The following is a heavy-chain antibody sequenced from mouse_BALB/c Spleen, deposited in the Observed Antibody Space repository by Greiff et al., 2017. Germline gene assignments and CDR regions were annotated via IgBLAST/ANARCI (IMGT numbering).Heavy chain of an antibody. CDR2: ISSGGGST. J-gene: IGHJ3*01. CDR3: ARHDWFAY. Sequence: EVKLMESGGGLVKPGGSLKLSCAASGFAFSSYDMSWVRQTPEKRLEWVAYISSGGGSTYYPDTVKGRFTISRDNAKNTLYLQMSSLKSEDTAMYYCARHDWFAYWGQGTLVTVSA. V-gene: IGHV5-12-1*01. CDR1: GFAFSSYD.